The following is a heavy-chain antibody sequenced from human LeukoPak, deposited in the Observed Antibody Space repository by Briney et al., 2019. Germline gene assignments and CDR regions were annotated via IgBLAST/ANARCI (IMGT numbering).Heavy chain of an antibody. J-gene: IGHJ6*02. CDR1: GGSINSYC. CDR2: IYYSGST. Sequence: SETLSLTGTVSGGSINSYCWSWIRQPPGKGLDWIGYIYYSGSTNYNPSLKSRVTISVDTSKNQLSLKLSSVTAADTAVYYCARVLMGYSYGSPDANYYYGMDVWGQGTTVTVSS. D-gene: IGHD5-18*01. CDR3: ARVLMGYSYGSPDANYYYGMDV. V-gene: IGHV4-59*01.